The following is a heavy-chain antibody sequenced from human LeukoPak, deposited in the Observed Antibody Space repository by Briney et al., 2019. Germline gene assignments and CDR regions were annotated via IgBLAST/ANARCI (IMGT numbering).Heavy chain of an antibody. CDR1: GFTFSSYA. D-gene: IGHD4-4*01. CDR3: ARDYSNYQNYYYYGMDV. V-gene: IGHV3-64*01. CDR2: ISSNGGST. Sequence: GGSLRLSCAASGFTFSSYAMHWVRQAPGKGLEYVSAISSNGGSTYYANSVKGRFTISRDNSKNTLYLQMGSLRAEDMAVYYCARDYSNYQNYYYYGMDVWGQGTTVTVSS. J-gene: IGHJ6*02.